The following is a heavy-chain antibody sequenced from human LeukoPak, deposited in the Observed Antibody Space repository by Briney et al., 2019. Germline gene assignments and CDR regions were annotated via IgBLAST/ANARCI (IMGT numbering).Heavy chain of an antibody. Sequence: GGSLTLSCAASGFTFSSSSMNWVRQAPGKGLEWVSYISSGSGTISYADSVKGRFTISRDNAKNSLYLQMSSLRAEDTAVYYCARDMGSSSYYMDVWGKGTTVTVSS. V-gene: IGHV3-48*01. CDR3: ARDMGSSSYYMDV. J-gene: IGHJ6*03. CDR1: GFTFSSSS. D-gene: IGHD6-6*01. CDR2: ISSGSGTI.